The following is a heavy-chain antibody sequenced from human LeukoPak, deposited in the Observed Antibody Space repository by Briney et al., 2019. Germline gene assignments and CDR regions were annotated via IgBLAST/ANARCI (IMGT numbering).Heavy chain of an antibody. CDR1: GFTFSSYE. CDR3: ARDDYWVVRGVPRGYYYGMDV. D-gene: IGHD3-10*01. J-gene: IGHJ6*02. CDR2: ISSSGSTI. Sequence: PGGSLRLSCAAYGFTFSSYEMNWVRQAPGKGLEWVSYISSSGSTIYYADSVKGRFTISRDNAKNSLYLQMNSLRDEDTAVYYCARDDYWVVRGVPRGYYYGMDVWGQGTTVTVSS. V-gene: IGHV3-48*03.